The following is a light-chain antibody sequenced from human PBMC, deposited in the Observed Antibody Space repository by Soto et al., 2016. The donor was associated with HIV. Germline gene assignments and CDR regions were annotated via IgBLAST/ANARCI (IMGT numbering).Light chain of an antibody. J-gene: IGKJ5*01. CDR1: QDISNW. V-gene: IGKV1-12*01. CDR3: QQSNSFPIT. Sequence: DIQMTQSPSSVSTSVGDRVTITCRASQDISNWLVWYQQKPGKAPKLLIYSASSLQSGVPSRFSGSGSGTEFTLTISSLQPEDFATYYCQQSNSFPITFGQGTRLEIK. CDR2: SAS.